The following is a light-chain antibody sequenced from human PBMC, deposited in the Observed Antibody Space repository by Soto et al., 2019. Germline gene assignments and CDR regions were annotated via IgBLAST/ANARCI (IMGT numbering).Light chain of an antibody. CDR1: SSDVGAYDF. CDR2: EVR. V-gene: IGLV2-14*03. J-gene: IGLJ1*01. CDR3: SSYTTSSTRV. Sequence: QSALTQPASVSGSPGQSITISCTGTSSDVGAYDFVSWYQQHPDKAPKLMIYEVRNRPSGVSNRFSGSKSVNTATLTISGLQAEDEADYYCSSYTTSSTRVFETGTKLTVL.